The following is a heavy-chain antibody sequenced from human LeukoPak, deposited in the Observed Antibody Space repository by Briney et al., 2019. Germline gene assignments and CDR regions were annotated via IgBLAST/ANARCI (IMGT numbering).Heavy chain of an antibody. CDR3: AVIAVAGVYYGMDV. V-gene: IGHV3-23*01. D-gene: IGHD6-19*01. J-gene: IGHJ6*02. CDR1: GFTFSDYA. Sequence: PGGSLRLSCAASGFTFSDYAMNWVRQAPGKGLEWVSAISGSGGSTYYADSVKGRFTISRDSSKNTLYLQMNSLSAEDTAVYYCAVIAVAGVYYGMDVWGQGTTVTVSS. CDR2: ISGSGGST.